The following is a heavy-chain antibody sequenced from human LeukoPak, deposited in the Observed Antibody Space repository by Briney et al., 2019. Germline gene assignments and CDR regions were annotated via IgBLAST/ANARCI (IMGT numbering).Heavy chain of an antibody. CDR3: ARRLAQYDCFDP. CDR1: GDSVSSNSVT. CDR2: TYYRSTWYN. Sequence: SQTLSLTCAISGDSVSSNSVTWNWIRQSPSRGLEWPGRTYYRSTWYNDYAVSVRGRITVNPDTSKNQFSLHLNSVTPEDTAVYYCARRLAQYDCFDPWGQGILVTVSS. V-gene: IGHV6-1*01. D-gene: IGHD3-9*01. J-gene: IGHJ5*02.